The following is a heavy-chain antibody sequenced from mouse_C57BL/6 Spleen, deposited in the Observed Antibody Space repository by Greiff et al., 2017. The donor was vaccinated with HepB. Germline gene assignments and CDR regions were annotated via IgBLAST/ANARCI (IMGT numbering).Heavy chain of an antibody. CDR1: GYAFSSYW. CDR3: AREEDYGSSYPFAY. Sequence: QVQLQQSGAELVKPGASVKISCKASGYAFSSYWMNWVKQRPGKGLEWIGQIYPGDGDTNYNGKFKGKATLTADKSSSTAYMQLSSLTSEDSAVYFCAREEDYGSSYPFAYWGQGTLVTVSA. D-gene: IGHD1-1*01. V-gene: IGHV1-80*01. CDR2: IYPGDGDT. J-gene: IGHJ3*01.